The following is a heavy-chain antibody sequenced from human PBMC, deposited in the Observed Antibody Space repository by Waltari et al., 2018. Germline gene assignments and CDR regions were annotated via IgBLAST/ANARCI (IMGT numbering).Heavy chain of an antibody. Sequence: QVQLQESGPGLVKPSQTLSLTCTVSGGSISSGDYYWSWIRQPPGKGLEWIGYIYYSGSTDYNPSLKSRVTIAVDTSKNQFSLKLSSVTAADTAVYYCARDGHSGYTSVDYWGQGTLVTVSS. CDR3: ARDGHSGYTSVDY. CDR2: IYYSGST. V-gene: IGHV4-30-4*08. J-gene: IGHJ4*02. D-gene: IGHD5-12*01. CDR1: GGSISSGDYY.